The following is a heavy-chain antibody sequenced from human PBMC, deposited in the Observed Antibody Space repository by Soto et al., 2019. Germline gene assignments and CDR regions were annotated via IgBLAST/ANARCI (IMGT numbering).Heavy chain of an antibody. V-gene: IGHV4-59*08. Sequence: GKGLEWIGYIYYSGSTNYNPSLKSRVTISVDTSKNQFSLKLSSVTAADTAVYYCARQEHMSPYYYSMNVWGKGTTVTVSS. D-gene: IGHD2-21*01. CDR2: IYYSGST. CDR3: ARQEHMSPYYYSMNV. J-gene: IGHJ6*03.